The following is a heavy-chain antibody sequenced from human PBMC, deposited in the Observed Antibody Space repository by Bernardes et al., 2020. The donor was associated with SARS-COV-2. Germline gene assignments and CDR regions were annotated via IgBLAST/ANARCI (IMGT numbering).Heavy chain of an antibody. V-gene: IGHV4-59*01. CDR1: GGFIATYC. Sequence: SETMSIPCSVSGGFIATYCWSWIRQTPGTGLEWIGYIYYSGSTTYNPSLGSRVTISLDTSKNQFSLTLTSVSAADTAVYYCTRGGLSTAAVYYYYDGMDVWGQGTTVTGSS. D-gene: IGHD2-2*01. J-gene: IGHJ6*02. CDR3: TRGGLSTAAVYYYYDGMDV. CDR2: IYYSGST.